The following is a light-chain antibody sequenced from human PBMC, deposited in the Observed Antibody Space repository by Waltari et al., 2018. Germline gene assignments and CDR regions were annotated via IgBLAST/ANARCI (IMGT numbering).Light chain of an antibody. CDR2: EVS. V-gene: IGLV2-14*01. Sequence: QSALPQPASVSGSPGQSITISCSGTSSDVGAYNYVSWYHQHPGKAPKLISSEVSNRLVGVSNRFSGSKSGNTASLTIYGLQAEEEADYYCSSFTTTYSWLFGGGTKVTVL. CDR3: SSFTTTYSWL. J-gene: IGLJ3*02. CDR1: SSDVGAYNY.